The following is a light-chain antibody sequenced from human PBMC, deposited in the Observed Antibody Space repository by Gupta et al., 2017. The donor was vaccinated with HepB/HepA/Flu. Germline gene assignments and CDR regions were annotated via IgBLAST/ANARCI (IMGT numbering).Light chain of an antibody. Sequence: DIQMTQSPSSLSASLGDRVTLTCQASQSITTFLVWYQQKPGKAPKLLIYDASSLQSGVPSRFSGSGSGTDFTLTISSLQPEDFATYYCQQNDSTPLTFGQGTRLETK. CDR1: QSITTF. J-gene: IGKJ5*01. CDR2: DAS. CDR3: QQNDSTPLT. V-gene: IGKV1-39*01.